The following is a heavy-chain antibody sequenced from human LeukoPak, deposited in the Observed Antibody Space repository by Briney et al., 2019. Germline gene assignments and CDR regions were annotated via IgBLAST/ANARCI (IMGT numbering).Heavy chain of an antibody. CDR2: ISAYNGNT. Sequence: ASVKVSCKASGYTFTNYIISWVRQAPGQGLEWMGWISAYNGNTNYAQKLQGRVTMTTDTSTATAYMELRSLRSDDTAVYYCARGPSAGQFDYWGQGTLVTVSS. V-gene: IGHV1-18*01. CDR1: GYTFTNYI. CDR3: ARGPSAGQFDY. J-gene: IGHJ4*02.